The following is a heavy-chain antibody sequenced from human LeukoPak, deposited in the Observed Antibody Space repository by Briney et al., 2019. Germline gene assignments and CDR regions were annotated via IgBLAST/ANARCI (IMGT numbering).Heavy chain of an antibody. V-gene: IGHV1-2*06. CDR3: ASPQYDFWSGYDFDY. D-gene: IGHD3-3*01. CDR2: INPNNGGT. J-gene: IGHJ4*02. Sequence: ASVKVSCKASGYTFTGYYMHWVRQAPGQGLEWMGRINPNNGGTNYAQKFQGRVTMTRDPSISTAYMELSRLRSDDTAVYYCASPQYDFWSGYDFDYWGQGTLVTVSS. CDR1: GYTFTGYY.